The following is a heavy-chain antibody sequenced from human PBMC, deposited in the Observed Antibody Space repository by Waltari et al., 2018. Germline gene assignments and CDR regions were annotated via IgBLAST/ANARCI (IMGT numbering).Heavy chain of an antibody. CDR1: GYTFTGYY. J-gene: IGHJ4*01. CDR2: IDPNSGAT. V-gene: IGHV1-2*02. D-gene: IGHD6-6*01. CDR3: ARGSIAAGSFDY. Sequence: QVQLVQSGAEVKKPGASVKVSCEASGYTFTGYYLHWVRQAPGQWLECMGWIDPNSGATNYAQKFLGRVTMTRDTSISTAYMELSRLRSDDTAFYYCARGSIAAGSFDYWGQGTLVTVSS.